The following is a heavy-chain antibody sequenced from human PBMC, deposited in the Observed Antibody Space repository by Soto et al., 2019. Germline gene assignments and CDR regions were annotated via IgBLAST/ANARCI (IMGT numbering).Heavy chain of an antibody. D-gene: IGHD4-17*01. CDR2: IYYSGST. CDR3: ARDKMKTTVSYYYYYGMDV. CDR1: GGAISSGGYY. Sequence: QVQLQESGPGLVKPSQTLSLTCTVSGGAISSGGYYWSWIRQHPGKGLEWIGYIYYSGSTYYNPSLKSRVTISVDTSKNQFSLKLSSVTAADTAVYYCARDKMKTTVSYYYYYGMDVWGQGTTVTVSS. J-gene: IGHJ6*02. V-gene: IGHV4-31*03.